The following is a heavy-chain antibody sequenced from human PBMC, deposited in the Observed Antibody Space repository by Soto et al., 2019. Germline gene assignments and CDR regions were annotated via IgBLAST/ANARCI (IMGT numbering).Heavy chain of an antibody. CDR1: GFTFSSYE. CDR2: ISSSGSTI. CDR3: ARRSFYYYGSVLSYGMDV. D-gene: IGHD3-10*01. J-gene: IGHJ6*02. Sequence: GSLRLSCAASGFTFSSYEMNWVRQAPGKGLEWVSYISSSGSTIYYADSVKGRFTISRDNAKNSLYLQMNSLRAEDTAVYYCARRSFYYYGSVLSYGMDVWGQGTTVTVSS. V-gene: IGHV3-48*03.